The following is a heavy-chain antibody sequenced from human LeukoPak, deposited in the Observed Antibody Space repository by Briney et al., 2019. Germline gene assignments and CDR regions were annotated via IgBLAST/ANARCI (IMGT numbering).Heavy chain of an antibody. Sequence: GTSLTLSCAASGFTFRNYGMHWVRQAPGKGLEWVALIYFDGTNKYYTDSVKGRFTISRDNSENTVYMQMSSLRAEDTAVYYCARQHCSGGDCYFFDWGQGTLVTVSS. V-gene: IGHV3-33*01. CDR2: IYFDGTNK. CDR1: GFTFRNYG. J-gene: IGHJ4*02. CDR3: ARQHCSGGDCYFFD. D-gene: IGHD2-15*01.